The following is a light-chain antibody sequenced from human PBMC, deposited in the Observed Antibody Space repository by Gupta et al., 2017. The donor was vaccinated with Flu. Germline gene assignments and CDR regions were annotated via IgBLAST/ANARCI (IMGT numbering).Light chain of an antibody. CDR3: HQYGSSPRT. J-gene: IGKJ1*01. CDR1: QSVSSNY. Sequence: GTLSWSPGERATLSCRASQSVSSNYLAWYQQKPGQAPRLLIYGASIRATGIPDRFSGSGSGTDFTLTISRLEPEDFAVYYCHQYGSSPRTFGQGTKVEI. CDR2: GAS. V-gene: IGKV3-20*01.